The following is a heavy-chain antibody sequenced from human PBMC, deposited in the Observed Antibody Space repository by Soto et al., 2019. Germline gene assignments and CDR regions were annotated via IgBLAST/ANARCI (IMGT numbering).Heavy chain of an antibody. CDR2: IYYSGST. CDR3: ARDYVWGSYRLDY. V-gene: IGHV4-30-4*01. J-gene: IGHJ4*02. Sequence: SETLSLTCTVSGGSISSGDYYWSWIRQPPGKGLEWIGYIYYSGSTYYNPSLKSRVTISVDTSKNQFSLKLSSVTAADTAVYYCARDYVWGSYRLDYWGQGTLVTVSS. D-gene: IGHD3-16*02. CDR1: GGSISSGDYY.